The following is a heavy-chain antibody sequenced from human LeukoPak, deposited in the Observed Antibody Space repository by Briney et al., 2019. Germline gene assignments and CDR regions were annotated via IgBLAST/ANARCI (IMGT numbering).Heavy chain of an antibody. V-gene: IGHV3-33*01. CDR2: IWYDGSDK. J-gene: IGHJ4*02. CDR1: GFTFSHYG. Sequence: GGSLRLSCAASGFTFSHYGMHWVRQAPGKGLEWVAVIWYDGSDKYYADPVKGRFTISRDNAKNTLYLQMNSLRAEDTAIYYCARDSYSSGWYLNFDQWGQGTLVTVSS. CDR3: ARDSYSSGWYLNFDQ. D-gene: IGHD6-19*01.